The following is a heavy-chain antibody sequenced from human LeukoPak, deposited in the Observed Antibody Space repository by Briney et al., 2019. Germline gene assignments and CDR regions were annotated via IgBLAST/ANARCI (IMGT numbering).Heavy chain of an antibody. Sequence: SSETLSLTCTVSGGSISGSPFHWGWIRQPPGKGLEWVGSLYLSGTTYYNPSLKSRVTISVDTSENQFSLKLTSVTAADTAVYYCARMFNWHHSSATGTPETWGRGTQVTVFS. CDR2: LYLSGTT. J-gene: IGHJ5*02. CDR1: GGSISGSPFH. CDR3: ARMFNWHHSSATGTPET. V-gene: IGHV4-39*01. D-gene: IGHD6-13*01.